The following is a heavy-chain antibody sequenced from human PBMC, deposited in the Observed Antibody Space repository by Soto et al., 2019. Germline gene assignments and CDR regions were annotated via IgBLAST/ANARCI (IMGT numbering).Heavy chain of an antibody. V-gene: IGHV1-69*06. CDR1: GDTFNNYA. Sequence: QVHLVQSGTEVKKPGSSVKVSCKASGDTFNNYAISWVRQAPGQGLQWMGGIIPIYDSPSYAQGSHNRVTITADRSTITAPWELNALPFEDTAFFYCGASPFLPGVSGYSPFDFGGKGPLFT. CDR2: IIPIYDSP. J-gene: IGHJ4*02. CDR3: GASPFLPGVSGYSPFDF. D-gene: IGHD3-3*01.